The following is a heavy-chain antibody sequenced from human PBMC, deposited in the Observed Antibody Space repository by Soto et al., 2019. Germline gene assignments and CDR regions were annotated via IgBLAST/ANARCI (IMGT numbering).Heavy chain of an antibody. V-gene: IGHV5-10-1*01. J-gene: IGHJ6*02. CDR3: ARQEDHNEFYYYYGMDV. Sequence: LKISCKGSGYSFTSYWISWVRQMPGKGLEWMGRIDPSDSYTNYSPSFQGHVTISADKSISTAYLQWSSLKASDTAMYYCARQEDHNEFYYYYGMDVWGQGTTVTVSS. CDR2: IDPSDSYT. CDR1: GYSFTSYW.